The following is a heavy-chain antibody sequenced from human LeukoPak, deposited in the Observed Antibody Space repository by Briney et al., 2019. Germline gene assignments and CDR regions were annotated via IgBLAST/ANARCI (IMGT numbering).Heavy chain of an antibody. V-gene: IGHV3-30*02. CDR3: ARDRVYGGYGWSYFDY. Sequence: GGSLRLSCAASGFTFSSYGMHWVRQAPGKGLEWVAFIRYDGSNKYYADSVKGRFTISRDNSKNTLYLQMNSLRAEDTAVYYCARDRVYGGYGWSYFDYWGQGTLVTVSS. D-gene: IGHD5-12*01. CDR1: GFTFSSYG. J-gene: IGHJ4*02. CDR2: IRYDGSNK.